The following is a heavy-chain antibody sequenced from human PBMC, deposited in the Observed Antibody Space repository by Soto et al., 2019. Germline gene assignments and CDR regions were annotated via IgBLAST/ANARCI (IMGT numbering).Heavy chain of an antibody. CDR3: ARDRRDYDFWSGYHTWLGYYFDY. D-gene: IGHD3-3*01. CDR2: ISAYNGNT. CDR1: GYTFTSYG. Sequence: ASVKVSCKASGYTFTSYGISWVRQAPGQGLEWMGWISAYNGNTNYAQKLQGRVTMTTDTSTSTAYMELRSLRSDDTAVYYCARDRRDYDFWSGYHTWLGYYFDYWGQGTLVTVSS. V-gene: IGHV1-18*01. J-gene: IGHJ4*02.